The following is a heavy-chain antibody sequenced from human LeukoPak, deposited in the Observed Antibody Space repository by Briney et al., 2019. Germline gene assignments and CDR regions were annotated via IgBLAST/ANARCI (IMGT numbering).Heavy chain of an antibody. CDR2: ISSSSSYI. CDR1: GFTFSSYS. J-gene: IGHJ4*02. Sequence: GGSLRLSCAASGFTFSSYSMSWVRQAPGKGLEWVSSISSSSSYIYYADSVEGRFTISRDNAKNSLYLQMNSLRAEDTAVYYCARGNYGLFDYWGQGTLVTVSS. D-gene: IGHD4-11*01. V-gene: IGHV3-21*01. CDR3: ARGNYGLFDY.